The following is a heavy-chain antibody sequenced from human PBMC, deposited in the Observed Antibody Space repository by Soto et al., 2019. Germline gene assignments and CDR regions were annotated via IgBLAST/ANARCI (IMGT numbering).Heavy chain of an antibody. CDR2: INHSGST. V-gene: IGHV4-34*01. D-gene: IGHD6-19*01. CDR3: ARRIAVAGTRLYYYYYGMDV. J-gene: IGHJ6*02. CDR1: GGSFSGYY. Sequence: SETLSLTCAVYGGSFSGYYWSWIRQPPGKGLEWIGEINHSGSTNYNPSLKSRVTISVDTSKNQFSLKLSSVTAADTAEYYCARRIAVAGTRLYYYYYGMDVWGQGTTGTVSS.